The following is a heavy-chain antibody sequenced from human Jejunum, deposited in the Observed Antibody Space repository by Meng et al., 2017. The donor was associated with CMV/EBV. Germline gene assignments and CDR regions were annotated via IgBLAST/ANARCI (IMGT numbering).Heavy chain of an antibody. CDR1: GFTFSNYG. CDR2: ITASAVSI. J-gene: IGHJ4*02. V-gene: IGHV3-48*03. D-gene: IGHD3-10*01. Sequence: SGFTFSNYGMIWVRQAPGKGLEWISYITASAVSIYYADSVKGRFTISRDNANNSLYLQMSSLRAEDTAVYFCARGPSMVRGLMPDYWGQGTLVTVSS. CDR3: ARGPSMVRGLMPDY.